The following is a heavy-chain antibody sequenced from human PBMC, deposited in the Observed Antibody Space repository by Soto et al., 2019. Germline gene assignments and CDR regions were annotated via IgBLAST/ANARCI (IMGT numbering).Heavy chain of an antibody. Sequence: EVQLVDSGGGLVQPGGSLRLSCTGSGFTFASYTLNWYRLAPGKRLEWVGLIRSKLYGGAPEHAASVKGRFTFSRDDSKSTAYVQMSSLDTEDTAVYYCARERSPAWDFDYWGQGTLVTVSS. J-gene: IGHJ4*02. V-gene: IGHV3-49*03. CDR1: GFTFASYT. CDR2: IRSKLYGGAP. D-gene: IGHD1-26*01. CDR3: ARERSPAWDFDY.